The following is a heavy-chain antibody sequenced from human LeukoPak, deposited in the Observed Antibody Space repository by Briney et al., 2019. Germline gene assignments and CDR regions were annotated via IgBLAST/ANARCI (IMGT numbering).Heavy chain of an antibody. CDR3: ARGGIPGGNYYREHFDY. CDR2: IYPGDSDT. J-gene: IGHJ4*02. CDR1: GYSFTNYW. D-gene: IGHD1-26*01. V-gene: IGHV5-51*01. Sequence: GESLKISCKGSGYSFTNYWIGWVRQMPGKGLEWMGFIYPGDSDTRYSPPFQGQVTISADRSITTAYLQWSSLKASDTAMYYCARGGIPGGNYYREHFDYWGQGTLVTVSS.